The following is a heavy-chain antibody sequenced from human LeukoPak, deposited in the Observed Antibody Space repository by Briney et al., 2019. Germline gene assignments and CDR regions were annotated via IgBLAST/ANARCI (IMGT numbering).Heavy chain of an antibody. D-gene: IGHD6-19*01. J-gene: IGHJ2*01. CDR3: AKTVAGYWYFDL. Sequence: SETLSLTCTVSGGSISHYFWSWIRQPPGKALEWIGYIYYSGSTNYNPSLKSRVTISVGTSKNQFSLKLSSVTAADTAVYYCAKTVAGYWYFDLWGRGTLVTVSS. V-gene: IGHV4-59*08. CDR1: GGSISHYF. CDR2: IYYSGST.